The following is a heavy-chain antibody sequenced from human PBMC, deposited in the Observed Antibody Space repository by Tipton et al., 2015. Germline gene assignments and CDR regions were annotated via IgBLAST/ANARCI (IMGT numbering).Heavy chain of an antibody. Sequence: SLRLSCAASGFTFSDYYMDWVRQAPGKGLEWVGRSRNRPNSYISDYAASVEGRFIISRDDSKISLYLQLNSLKTEDTAVYYCARSDSRGYLWGFDSWGQGTLVTVSS. CDR3: ARSDSRGYLWGFDS. CDR2: SRNRPNSYIS. J-gene: IGHJ4*02. V-gene: IGHV3-72*01. CDR1: GFTFSDYY. D-gene: IGHD3-16*01.